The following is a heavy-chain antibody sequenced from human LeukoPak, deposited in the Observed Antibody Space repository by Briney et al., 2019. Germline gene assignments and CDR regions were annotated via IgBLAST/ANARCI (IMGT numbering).Heavy chain of an antibody. CDR1: GGSISSSSYY. CDR2: IYYTGST. V-gene: IGHV4-39*07. CDR3: ARDPYSIRRAFDI. D-gene: IGHD3-3*02. J-gene: IGHJ3*02. Sequence: RSSETLSLTCTVSGGSISSSSYYWSWIRQPPGKGLEWIGSIYYTGSTYYNPSLRSRVTISVDTSKNQFSLKLSSVTAADTAVYYCARDPYSIRRAFDIWGQGTMVTVSS.